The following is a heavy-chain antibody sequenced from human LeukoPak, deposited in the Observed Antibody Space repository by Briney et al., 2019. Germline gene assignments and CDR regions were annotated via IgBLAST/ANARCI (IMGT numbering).Heavy chain of an antibody. CDR3: ARDSGISWYYFDY. D-gene: IGHD6-13*01. V-gene: IGHV3-48*03. J-gene: IGHJ4*02. CDR1: GFTFSSYE. Sequence: SGGSLRLSCAASGFTFSSYEMNWVRQAPGKGREWVSYISSSDSTIYYADFVKGRFTISRDNAKNSLYLQMDSLTAEDTAIYYCARDSGISWYYFDYWGQGTLVTVSS. CDR2: ISSSDSTI.